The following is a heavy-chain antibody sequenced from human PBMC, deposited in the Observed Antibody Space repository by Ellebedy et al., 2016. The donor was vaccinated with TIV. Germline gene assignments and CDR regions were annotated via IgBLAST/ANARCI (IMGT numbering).Heavy chain of an antibody. D-gene: IGHD2-15*01. V-gene: IGHV3-7*03. Sequence: GGSLRLSCAASGFSLSSYWMHWVRQAPGKGLEWVANIKQDGSEKYYVDSVKGRFTISRDNAKNSLYLQMNSLRAEDTAVYYCAKAGSSYCSGGSCYSLAWGQGTLVTVSS. CDR2: IKQDGSEK. CDR1: GFSLSSYW. J-gene: IGHJ5*02. CDR3: AKAGSSYCSGGSCYSLA.